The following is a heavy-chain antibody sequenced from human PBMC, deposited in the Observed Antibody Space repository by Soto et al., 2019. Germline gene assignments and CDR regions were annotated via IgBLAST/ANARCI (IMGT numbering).Heavy chain of an antibody. J-gene: IGHJ2*01. CDR1: GFTFSDFG. D-gene: IGHD3-16*01. Sequence: QVELVESGGGVVQPGGSLRLSCAASGFTFSDFGFHWVRQAPGKGLEWVAVIWYDGSHKYYAESVKGRFTISRENSNNTLYMQMHSLRAEDTAVYYCARDQWGSGYGYCDLWCRGSMVTVSS. V-gene: IGHV3-33*01. CDR2: IWYDGSHK. CDR3: ARDQWGSGYGYCDL.